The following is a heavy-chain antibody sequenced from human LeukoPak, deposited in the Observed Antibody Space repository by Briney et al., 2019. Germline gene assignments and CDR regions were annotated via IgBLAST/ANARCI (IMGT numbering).Heavy chain of an antibody. D-gene: IGHD5-24*01. Sequence: QPGGSLRLSCAGTGFTFSRYWLSWVRQAPGKGLEWVANIKFDGIEKYHVDSVKGRFTISRDNAKNSLYLQMNSLRAEDTAVYYCARLDEAFDNWGQGTLVTVSS. CDR2: IKFDGIEK. J-gene: IGHJ4*02. CDR3: ARLDEAFDN. V-gene: IGHV3-7*01. CDR1: GFTFSRYW.